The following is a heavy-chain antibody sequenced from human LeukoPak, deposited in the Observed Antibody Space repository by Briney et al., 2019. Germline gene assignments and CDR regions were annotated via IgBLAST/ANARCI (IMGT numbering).Heavy chain of an antibody. D-gene: IGHD3-22*01. Sequence: SQTLSLTCAISGDSVSSNSAAWNWIRQSPSRGLEWLGRTYYRSKWYNDYAVSVKSRITINPDTSKNQFSLQLNSVTPEDTAVYYCARVITRDSSGYYFLGFDYWGQGTLVTVSS. CDR3: ARVITRDSSGYYFLGFDY. CDR2: TYYRSKWYN. CDR1: GDSVSSNSAA. V-gene: IGHV6-1*01. J-gene: IGHJ4*02.